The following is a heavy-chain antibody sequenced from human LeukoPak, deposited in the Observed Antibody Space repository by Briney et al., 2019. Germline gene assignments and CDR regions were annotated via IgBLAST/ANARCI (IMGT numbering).Heavy chain of an antibody. D-gene: IGHD2-21*01. CDR2: VNPNTGGT. V-gene: IGHV1-2*02. Sequence: ASVKVSCTASGYTSTDYYIHWVRQAPGRRLEWMGWVNPNTGGTLYAQSFQGRVAMTRDTSISTAYMELRWLTSDDTAVYYCTREGDRRVHWGQGTLVTVS. J-gene: IGHJ4*02. CDR1: GYTSTDYY. CDR3: TREGDRRVH.